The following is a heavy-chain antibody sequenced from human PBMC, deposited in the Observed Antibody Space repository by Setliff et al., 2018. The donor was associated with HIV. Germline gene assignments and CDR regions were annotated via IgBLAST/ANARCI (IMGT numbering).Heavy chain of an antibody. J-gene: IGHJ4*02. CDR1: GFSVSSNY. D-gene: IGHD6-13*01. Sequence: PGGSLRLSCAASGFSVSSNYINWVRQAPEKGLEWVSLIYSGGSTYNADSVKGRFTISRDNSKNTLYLQMNSLRVEDTAVYYCARAQAYISTWYFDYWGQGTLVTVSS. CDR3: ARAQAYISTWYFDY. V-gene: IGHV3-53*01. CDR2: IYSGGST.